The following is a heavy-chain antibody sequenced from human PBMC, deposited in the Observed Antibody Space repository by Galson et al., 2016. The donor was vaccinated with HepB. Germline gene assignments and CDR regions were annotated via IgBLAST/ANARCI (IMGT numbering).Heavy chain of an antibody. J-gene: IGHJ4*02. CDR2: ITPILGKP. D-gene: IGHD1-26*01. CDR3: ATEWGRQDSFDY. Sequence: SVKVSCKASGGSFNSYTFSWVRQARGQGLEWMGRITPILGKPNYAQKFQGRVTIAADRSTSTVYLDLSSLKSEDTAVYYCATEWGRQDSFDYWGQGTLVTVSS. V-gene: IGHV1-69*02. CDR1: GGSFNSYT.